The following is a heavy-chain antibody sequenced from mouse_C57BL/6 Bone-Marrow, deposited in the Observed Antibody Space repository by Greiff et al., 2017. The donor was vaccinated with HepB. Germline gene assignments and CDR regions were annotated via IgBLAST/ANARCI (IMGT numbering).Heavy chain of an antibody. D-gene: IGHD4-1*01. CDR1: GFTFTDYY. Sequence: DVQLVESGGGLVQPGGSLSLSCAASGFTFTDYYMSWVRQPPGKALEWLGFIRNKANGYTTEYSASVKGRFTISRDNSQSILYLQMNALRAEDSATYYCARSNWAYFDYWGQGTTLTVSS. CDR2: IRNKANGYTT. V-gene: IGHV7-3*01. CDR3: ARSNWAYFDY. J-gene: IGHJ2*01.